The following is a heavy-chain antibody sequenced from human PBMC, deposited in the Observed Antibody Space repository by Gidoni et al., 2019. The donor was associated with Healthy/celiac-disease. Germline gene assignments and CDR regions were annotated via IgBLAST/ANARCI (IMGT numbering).Heavy chain of an antibody. CDR2: ISGSGGST. CDR3: AKDLTTVTVYYYYGMDV. Sequence: EVQLVESGGGLVQPGGSLRLSCAASGFTFSSYAMSWVRQAPGKGLEWVSAISGSGGSTYYADSVKGRFTISRDNSKNTLYLQMNSLRAEDTAVYYCAKDLTTVTVYYYYGMDVWGQGTTVTVSS. CDR1: GFTFSSYA. D-gene: IGHD4-17*01. V-gene: IGHV3-23*04. J-gene: IGHJ6*02.